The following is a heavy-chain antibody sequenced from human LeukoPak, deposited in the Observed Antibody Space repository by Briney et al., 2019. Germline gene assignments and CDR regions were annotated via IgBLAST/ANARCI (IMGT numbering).Heavy chain of an antibody. J-gene: IGHJ4*02. D-gene: IGHD3-10*01. V-gene: IGHV1-24*01. CDR2: FDPENGET. CDR3: ARGPIGAPDYYFDY. Sequence: ASVKVSCKVSGYTLTEISMYWVRQAPGKGLEWMGRFDPENGETLYAQKFQGRVTVTEDTSTDTAYMELSSLRSEDTAVYFCARGPIGAPDYYFDYWGQGTLVTVSS. CDR1: GYTLTEIS.